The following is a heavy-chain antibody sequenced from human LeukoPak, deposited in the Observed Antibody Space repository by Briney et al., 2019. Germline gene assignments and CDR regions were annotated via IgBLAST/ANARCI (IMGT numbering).Heavy chain of an antibody. CDR3: ARGIVAAILEDYYYMDV. D-gene: IGHD5-12*01. CDR1: GGSMNSYY. CDR2: ISYSGTT. Sequence: SETLSLTCTVSGGSMNSYYWGWIRQPPGRGLEWTGTISYSGTTYYNPSLKSRVTISVDTSKTQFSLNLTSVTAADTAVYYCARGIVAAILEDYYYMDVWGKGTTVTVSS. J-gene: IGHJ6*03. V-gene: IGHV4-39*01.